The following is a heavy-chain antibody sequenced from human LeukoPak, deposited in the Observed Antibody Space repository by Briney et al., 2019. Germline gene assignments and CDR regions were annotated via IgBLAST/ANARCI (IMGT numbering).Heavy chain of an antibody. CDR3: ARDRWGTIFGVVNYYYYYMDV. D-gene: IGHD3-3*01. CDR1: GGSISSSSYY. CDR2: IYYSGST. Sequence: SETLFLTCTVSGGSISSSSYYWGWIRQPPGKGLEWIGSIYYSGSTYYNPSLKSRVTISVDTSKNQFSLKLSSVTAAGTAVYYCARDRWGTIFGVVNYYYYYMDVWGKGTTVTVSS. J-gene: IGHJ6*03. V-gene: IGHV4-39*07.